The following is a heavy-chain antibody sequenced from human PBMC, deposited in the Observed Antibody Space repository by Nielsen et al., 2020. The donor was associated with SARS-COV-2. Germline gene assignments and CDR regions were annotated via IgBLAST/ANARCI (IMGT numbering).Heavy chain of an antibody. D-gene: IGHD6-19*01. Sequence: SETLSLTCTVSGGSISRGGYYWSWTRQHPGKGLEWIGYIYYSGSTYYNPSLKSRVTISVDTSKNQFSLKLSSVTAADTAVYYCARGGQQWTSFDYWGQGTLVTVSS. J-gene: IGHJ4*02. V-gene: IGHV4-31*03. CDR3: ARGGQQWTSFDY. CDR2: IYYSGST. CDR1: GGSISRGGYY.